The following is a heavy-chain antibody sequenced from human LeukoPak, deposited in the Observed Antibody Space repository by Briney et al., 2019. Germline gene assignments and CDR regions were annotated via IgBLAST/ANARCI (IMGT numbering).Heavy chain of an antibody. CDR1: GFTFRDYY. J-gene: IGHJ6*03. CDR3: ARVPMSYYYMDV. CDR2: ISSSGSTI. Sequence: GGSLRLSCAASGFTFRDYYMSWIRQAPGKGLEWVSYISSSGSTIYYADSVKGRFTISRDNAKNSLYLQMNSLRAEDTAVYYCARVPMSYYYMDVWGKGTTVTVSS. V-gene: IGHV3-11*04.